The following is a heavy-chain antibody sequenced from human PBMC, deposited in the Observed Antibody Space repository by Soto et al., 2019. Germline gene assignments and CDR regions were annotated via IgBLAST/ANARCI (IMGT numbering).Heavy chain of an antibody. CDR1: GFSLSNARLG. CDR2: IFSNDEK. Sequence: QVTLKESGPVLVKPTETLTLTCSVSGFSLSNARLGVTWIRQPPGKALEWLAHIFSNDEKSYSTSLKSRLTISKDTSKTQVVLTRTNMDPVDTATYYCARHGRGVGARPLDYWGQGTLVTVSS. CDR3: ARHGRGVGARPLDY. V-gene: IGHV2-26*01. D-gene: IGHD1-26*01. J-gene: IGHJ4*02.